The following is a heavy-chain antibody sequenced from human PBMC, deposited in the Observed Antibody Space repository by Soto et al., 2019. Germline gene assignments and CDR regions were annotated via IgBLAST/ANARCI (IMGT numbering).Heavy chain of an antibody. CDR2: SSNSGTFS. CDR3: ARSGDNYNRLDY. D-gene: IGHD1-1*01. CDR1: GFTFSDYY. J-gene: IGHJ4*02. Sequence: GGSLRLSCEGSGFTFSDYYISWIRQAPGKGLEWISYSSNSGTFSRYADSVKGRFSISRNNTKNLLYLQMNSLRAEDTAVYYCARSGDNYNRLDYWGQGTPVTVSS. V-gene: IGHV3-11*06.